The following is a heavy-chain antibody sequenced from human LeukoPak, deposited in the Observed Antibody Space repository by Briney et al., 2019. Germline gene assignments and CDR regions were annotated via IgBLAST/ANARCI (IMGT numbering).Heavy chain of an antibody. CDR1: DGSVSSGTYY. V-gene: IGHV4-39*01. Sequence: SETLSLTCTLSDGSVSSGTYYWGWIRQSPGKGLEWIGSIHYSGSSYYNPSLKSRVTIFVDTSRDQVSMDLSSVTAADTALYYCVRHISANTGYFDSCGQGTLVTVSS. CDR2: IHYSGSS. CDR3: VRHISANTGYFDS. J-gene: IGHJ4*02.